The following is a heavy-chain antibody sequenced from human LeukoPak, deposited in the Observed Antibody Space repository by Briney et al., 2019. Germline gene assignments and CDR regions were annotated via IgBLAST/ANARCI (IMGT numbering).Heavy chain of an antibody. Sequence: SETLSLTCTVSGGSIRKTNYYWGWIRQTPGKGLEWIGSIFSSGSTYYNPSLKSRVTTSVDTSKNQFSLKLSSVTAADTAVYYCARHSDVTATRDWGQGTLVTVSP. CDR1: GGSIRKTNYY. CDR3: ARHSDVTATRD. J-gene: IGHJ4*02. V-gene: IGHV4-39*01. D-gene: IGHD1-20*01. CDR2: IFSSGST.